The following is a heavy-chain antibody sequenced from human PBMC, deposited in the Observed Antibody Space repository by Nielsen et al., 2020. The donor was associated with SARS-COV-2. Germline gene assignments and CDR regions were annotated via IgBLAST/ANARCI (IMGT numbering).Heavy chain of an antibody. CDR2: ISSSSSYT. J-gene: IGHJ6*02. CDR1: GFTFSVYY. V-gene: IGHV3-11*03. D-gene: IGHD3-10*01. CDR3: ARKGGGYYGSGERLSYYYYGMDV. Sequence: GGSLRLSCAASGFTFSVYYMTWIRQAPGKGLEWASYISSSSSYTNYADSVKGRFTISRDNARNSLFLQMNSLSADDTAVYYCARKGGGYYGSGERLSYYYYGMDVWGQGTTVTVSS.